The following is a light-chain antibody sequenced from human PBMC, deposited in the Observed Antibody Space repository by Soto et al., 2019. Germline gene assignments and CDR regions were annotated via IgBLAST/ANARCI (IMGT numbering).Light chain of an antibody. J-gene: IGLJ1*01. Sequence: QSVLTQPASVSGSPGQSITISCTGTSSDVGGYNYVSWYQQHPGKAPKLMIYEVSNRPSGVSNRFSGSKSGNTASLTISGLQAEDEADYYCSSYTSSSTDVFGTGTKLTGL. CDR3: SSYTSSSTDV. V-gene: IGLV2-14*01. CDR2: EVS. CDR1: SSDVGGYNY.